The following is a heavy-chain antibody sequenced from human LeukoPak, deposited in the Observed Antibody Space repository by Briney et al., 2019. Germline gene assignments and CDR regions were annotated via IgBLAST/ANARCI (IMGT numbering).Heavy chain of an antibody. D-gene: IGHD1-26*01. CDR2: INPSGGST. CDR3: ARGEVIVGATLI. Sequence: ASVKVSCKASGDTFTSYYMHWVRQAPGQGLEWMGIINPSGGSTIYAPKFQGRVTMTRDTSISTAYMELSRLRSDDTAVYYCARGEVIVGATLIWGQGTPVTVSS. J-gene: IGHJ1*01. V-gene: IGHV1-46*01. CDR1: GDTFTSYY.